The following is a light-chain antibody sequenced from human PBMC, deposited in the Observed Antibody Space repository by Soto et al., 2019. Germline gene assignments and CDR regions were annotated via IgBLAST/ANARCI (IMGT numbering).Light chain of an antibody. CDR2: AAS. Sequence: DIQMTQSPSSLSASVGDRVTIACRASQNINSYLNWYQQKPGKAPKLLIYAASSLQSGVPSRFSGSGSGTDFTLIISSLQPEDFATYYCQQSYTSVTFGPGTKVDIK. CDR1: QNINSY. V-gene: IGKV1-39*01. CDR3: QQSYTSVT. J-gene: IGKJ3*01.